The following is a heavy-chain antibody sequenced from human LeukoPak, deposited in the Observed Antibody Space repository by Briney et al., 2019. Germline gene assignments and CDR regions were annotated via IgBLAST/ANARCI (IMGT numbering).Heavy chain of an antibody. CDR1: GGSFSGYY. CDR2: INHSGST. CDR3: ARGSSGYYYRLVWFDP. D-gene: IGHD3-22*01. J-gene: IGHJ5*02. Sequence: SETLSLTCAVYGGSFSGYYWSWIRQPPGKGLEWIGEINHSGSTNYNPSLKSRVTISVDTSKNQFSVKLSSVTAADTAVYYCARGSSGYYYRLVWFDPWGQGTLVTVSS. V-gene: IGHV4-34*01.